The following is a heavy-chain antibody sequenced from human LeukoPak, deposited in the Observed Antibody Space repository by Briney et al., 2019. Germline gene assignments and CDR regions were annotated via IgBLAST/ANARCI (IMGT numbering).Heavy chain of an antibody. CDR2: IYTSGST. V-gene: IGHV4-4*07. Sequence: PSETLSLTCTVSGGSISSYYWSWLRQPAGKGLEWIGRIYTSGSTNYNPSLKSRVTMSVDTSKNQFSLKLSSVTAADTAVYYCARDLLGYCSSTSCYGTHNWFDPWGQGTLVTVSS. CDR1: GGSISSYY. J-gene: IGHJ5*02. D-gene: IGHD2-2*01. CDR3: ARDLLGYCSSTSCYGTHNWFDP.